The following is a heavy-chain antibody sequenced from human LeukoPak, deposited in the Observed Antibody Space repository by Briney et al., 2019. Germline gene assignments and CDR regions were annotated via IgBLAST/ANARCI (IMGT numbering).Heavy chain of an antibody. CDR2: IYHSGST. CDR3: ARAYYYGSGIGLNWFDP. D-gene: IGHD3-10*01. J-gene: IGHJ5*02. V-gene: IGHV4-4*02. Sequence: PSGTLSLTCAVSGGSISSSNWWSWVRQPPGKGLEWIGEIYHSGSTNYNPSLKSRVTISVDKSKNQFSLKLSSVTAADTAVYYCARAYYYGSGIGLNWFDPWGQGTLVTVSS. CDR1: GGSISSSNW.